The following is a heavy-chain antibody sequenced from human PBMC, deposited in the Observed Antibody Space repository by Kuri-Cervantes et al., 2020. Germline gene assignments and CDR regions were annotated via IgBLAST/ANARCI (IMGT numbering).Heavy chain of an antibody. V-gene: IGHV3-23*01. D-gene: IGHD6-6*01. CDR1: GFIFTNYA. CDR3: ASYYSSSS. Sequence: GESLKISCVASGFIFTNYAMIWVRQAPGKGLEWVSVISDSGGSTYYADSVKGRFTISRDNSKNTLYLQMNSLRAEDTAVYYCASYYSSSSWGQGTLVTVSS. CDR2: ISDSGGST. J-gene: IGHJ5*02.